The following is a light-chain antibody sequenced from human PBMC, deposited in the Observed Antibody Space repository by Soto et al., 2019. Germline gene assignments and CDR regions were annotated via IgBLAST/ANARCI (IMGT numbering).Light chain of an antibody. CDR3: SSYSSSNTPVV. CDR2: EVS. V-gene: IGLV2-14*01. J-gene: IGLJ2*01. Sequence: QSALTQPASVSGSPGQSITISCTGTSSDVGGYNYVSWYQQHPGKVPKVMFYEVSNRPSGVSNRFSGSKSGNTASLTISGLQAEDEADYYCSSYSSSNTPVVFGGGTKLTVL. CDR1: SSDVGGYNY.